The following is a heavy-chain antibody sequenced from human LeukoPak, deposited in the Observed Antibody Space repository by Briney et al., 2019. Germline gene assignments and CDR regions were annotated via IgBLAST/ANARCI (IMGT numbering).Heavy chain of an antibody. V-gene: IGHV1-2*04. Sequence: ASVKVSCKASGYTFTGYYMHWVRQAPGQGLEWRGWNNPNSGGTNYAQKFQGWVTMTRDTSISTAYMELSRLRSDDTAVYYCARGIGYCSGGSCYAYDYWGQGTLVTVSS. D-gene: IGHD2-15*01. J-gene: IGHJ4*02. CDR3: ARGIGYCSGGSCYAYDY. CDR1: GYTFTGYY. CDR2: NNPNSGGT.